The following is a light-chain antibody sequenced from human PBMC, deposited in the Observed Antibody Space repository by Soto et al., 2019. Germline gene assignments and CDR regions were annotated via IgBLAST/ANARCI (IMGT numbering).Light chain of an antibody. CDR3: QSYDISLSGYV. CDR2: GNS. Sequence: QPVLTQPPSVSGAPGQRVTISCTGSSSNIGAGYDVHWYQQLPGTAPKLLIYGNSNRPSGVPDRFSGSKSGTSASLAITGLQAEDEADYYCQSYDISLSGYVFGTGTQVTVL. V-gene: IGLV1-40*01. J-gene: IGLJ1*01. CDR1: SSNIGAGYD.